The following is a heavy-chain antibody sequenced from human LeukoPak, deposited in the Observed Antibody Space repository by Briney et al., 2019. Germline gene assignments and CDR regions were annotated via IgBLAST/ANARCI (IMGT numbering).Heavy chain of an antibody. Sequence: GESLKISCKGSGYSFTSYWIAWVRQMPGKGLEWMGIIYPADSDTTYSPSFQGQVTISADKSISTAYLQWSSLKASDTAMYYCARGYCSGGSCFNWFDPWGQGTPVTVSS. D-gene: IGHD2-15*01. V-gene: IGHV5-51*01. J-gene: IGHJ5*02. CDR1: GYSFTSYW. CDR3: ARGYCSGGSCFNWFDP. CDR2: IYPADSDT.